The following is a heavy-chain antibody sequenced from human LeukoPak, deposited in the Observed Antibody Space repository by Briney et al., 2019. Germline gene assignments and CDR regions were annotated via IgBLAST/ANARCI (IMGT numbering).Heavy chain of an antibody. J-gene: IGHJ5*02. CDR1: GGSISSSSYY. Sequence: SETLSLTCTVSGGSISSSSYYWGWIRQPPGKGLEWIGSIYHSGSTYYNPSLKSRVTISVDTSKNQFSLKLSSVTAADTAVYYCARAVIVATINWFDPWGQGTLVTVSS. V-gene: IGHV4-39*07. D-gene: IGHD5-12*01. CDR3: ARAVIVATINWFDP. CDR2: IYHSGST.